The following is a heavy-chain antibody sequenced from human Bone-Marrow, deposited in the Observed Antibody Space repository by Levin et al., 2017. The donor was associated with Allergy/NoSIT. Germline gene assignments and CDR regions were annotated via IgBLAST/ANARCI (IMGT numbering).Heavy chain of an antibody. CDR2: IRSKAYGGTT. D-gene: IGHD3-9*01. CDR3: TRDVLRYFDWLLGEHVGRIYYMDV. V-gene: IGHV3-49*04. Sequence: GESLKISCTASGFTFGDYAMSWVRQAPGKGLEWVGFIRSKAYGGTTEYAASVKGRFTISRDDSKSIAYLQMNSLKTEDTAVYYCTRDVLRYFDWLLGEHVGRIYYMDVWGKGTTVTVSS. CDR1: GFTFGDYA. J-gene: IGHJ6*03.